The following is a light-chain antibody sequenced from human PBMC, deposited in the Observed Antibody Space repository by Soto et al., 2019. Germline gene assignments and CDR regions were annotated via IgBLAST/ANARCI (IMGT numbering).Light chain of an antibody. CDR2: GAS. J-gene: IGKJ2*01. CDR3: HQYDDGPYT. Sequence: EIVMTQCPAPLSVSPGERATLSCRASQSVSRNSAWYQQKPGQAPRLLIYGASTRATGIPVRFSGSGSGTEFTLTISSLQSEDFAVYYCHQYDDGPYTFGQGTKVDI. V-gene: IGKV3-15*01. CDR1: QSVSRN.